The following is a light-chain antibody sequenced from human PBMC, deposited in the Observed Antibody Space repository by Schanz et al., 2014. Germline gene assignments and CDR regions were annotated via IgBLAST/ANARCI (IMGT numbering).Light chain of an antibody. V-gene: IGLV2-14*01. CDR1: SSDVGGYNH. J-gene: IGLJ3*02. CDR2: DVS. Sequence: QSALTQPASVSGSPGQSITISCTGSSSDVGGYNHVSWYQQHPGKAPKLMIYDVSIRPSGVSNRFSGSKSGNTASLTISGLQAEDEADYYCSSYTSSLRWVFGGGTKLTVL. CDR3: SSYTSSLRWV.